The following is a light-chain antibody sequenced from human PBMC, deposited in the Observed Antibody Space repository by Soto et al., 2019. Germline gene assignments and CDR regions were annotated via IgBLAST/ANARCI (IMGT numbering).Light chain of an antibody. CDR2: GAS. J-gene: IGKJ4*01. Sequence: EIVLTQSPGTLSLSPGERATLSCRASQSVSSSYLAWYQQTPGQAPRLLIYGASSRAPGIPDRFSGSGSGEDFTLISSRLEPEAFAVYYCQQYGSSPTFGGGTKVEIK. CDR1: QSVSSSY. V-gene: IGKV3-20*01. CDR3: QQYGSSPT.